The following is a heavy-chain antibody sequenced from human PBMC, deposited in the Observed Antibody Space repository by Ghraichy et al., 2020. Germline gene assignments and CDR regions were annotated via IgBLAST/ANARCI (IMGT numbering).Heavy chain of an antibody. CDR2: ISASGDIT. J-gene: IGHJ4*02. Sequence: GGSLRLSCAASGFTFRTLDMSWVRQAPGQGLAWVSSISASGDITHYADSVKGRFTTSRDNSKSTMSLQLNSLRAEDAAIYCCAKDWTPAFWGQGTVVTVSS. CDR1: GFTFRTLD. D-gene: IGHD3/OR15-3a*01. V-gene: IGHV3-23*01. CDR3: AKDWTPAF.